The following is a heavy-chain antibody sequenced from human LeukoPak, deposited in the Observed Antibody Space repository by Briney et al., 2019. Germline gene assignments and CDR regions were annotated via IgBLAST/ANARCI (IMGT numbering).Heavy chain of an antibody. V-gene: IGHV1-18*01. J-gene: IGHJ4*02. Sequence: ASLKLSCTASGYPRGTYAITWVRQAPGQGLEWMGWISTSNGHADYAHKFQDRVTMTTDSSTNTAYMEMQSLRSDDTAVYYCAGPGNFFYDSWGRGTLVTVSS. D-gene: IGHD2/OR15-2a*01. CDR3: AGPGNFFYDS. CDR2: ISTSNGHA. CDR1: GYPRGTYA.